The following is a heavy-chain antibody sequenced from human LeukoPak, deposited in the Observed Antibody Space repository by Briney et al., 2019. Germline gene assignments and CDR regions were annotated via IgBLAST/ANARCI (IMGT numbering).Heavy chain of an antibody. V-gene: IGHV3-30-3*01. CDR3: ARDRVIALDY. D-gene: IGHD3-10*01. J-gene: IGHJ4*02. CDR2: ISYDGSNK. CDR1: GFTFSSYA. Sequence: GRSLRLSCAASGFTFSSYAKHWVRQAPGKGLEWVAVISYDGSNKYYADSVKGRFTISRDNTKNTLYLQMNSLRAEDTAVYYCARDRVIALDYWGQGTLVTVSS.